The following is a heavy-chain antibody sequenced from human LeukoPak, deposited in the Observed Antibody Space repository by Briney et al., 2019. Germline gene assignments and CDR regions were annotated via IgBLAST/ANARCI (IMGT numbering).Heavy chain of an antibody. V-gene: IGHV1-18*01. CDR1: GYTFTSYG. Sequence: ASVKVSCKASGYTFTSYGISWVRRAPGQGLEWVGWISAYNGNTNYAQKLQGRVTMTTDTSTSTAYMELRSLRSDDTAVYYCARDFSSPLRSLDPWGQGTLVTVSS. D-gene: IGHD3-3*01. J-gene: IGHJ5*02. CDR2: ISAYNGNT. CDR3: ARDFSSPLRSLDP.